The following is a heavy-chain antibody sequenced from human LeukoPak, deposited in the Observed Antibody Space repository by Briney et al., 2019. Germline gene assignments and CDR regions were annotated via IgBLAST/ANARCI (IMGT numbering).Heavy chain of an antibody. D-gene: IGHD2-2*01. J-gene: IGHJ4*02. Sequence: SETLSLTCTVSGDSISTYYWSWIRQPPGKGLEWIGYIYYSGSTNYNPSLKSRVTISVDTSKNQFSLKLTSVTAADTAVYYCARRVSRTAAVDYWGQGTLVTVSS. CDR3: ARRVSRTAAVDY. V-gene: IGHV4-59*08. CDR1: GDSISTYY. CDR2: IYYSGST.